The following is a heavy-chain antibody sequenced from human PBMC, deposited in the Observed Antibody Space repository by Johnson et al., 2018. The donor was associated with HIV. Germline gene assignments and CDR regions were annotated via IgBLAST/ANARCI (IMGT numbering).Heavy chain of an antibody. J-gene: IGHJ3*02. V-gene: IGHV3-30*19. CDR2: IWYDGSNK. CDR1: GFTFSSYG. CDR3: ARDSGSYYRTFDI. D-gene: IGHD1-26*01. Sequence: QVQLVESGGGVVQPGRSLRLSCAASGFTFSSYGMHWVRQAPGKGLEWVAVIWYDGSNKYYADSVKGRFTISRDTSKNTLYLQMNSLRAEDTAVYYCARDSGSYYRTFDIWGQGTMVTVSS.